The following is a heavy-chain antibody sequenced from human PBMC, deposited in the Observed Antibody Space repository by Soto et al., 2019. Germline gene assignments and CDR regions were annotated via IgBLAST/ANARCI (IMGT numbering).Heavy chain of an antibody. D-gene: IGHD5-18*01. CDR2: LSSDGTTE. CDR3: ARASLGYTCAL. CDR1: GFTLTDYP. Sequence: PGGSLRLSCAASGFTLTDYPMHWVRQAPGKGLEWVAALSSDGTTEQYADSVKGRFTVSRDISKKILYLQMNSLRPEDTALYYCARASLGYTCALWGQGTLVTVYS. V-gene: IGHV3-30-3*01. J-gene: IGHJ4*02.